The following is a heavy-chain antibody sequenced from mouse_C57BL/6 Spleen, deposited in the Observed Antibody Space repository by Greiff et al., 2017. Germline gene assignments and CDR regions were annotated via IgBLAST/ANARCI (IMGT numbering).Heavy chain of an antibody. J-gene: IGHJ3*01. V-gene: IGHV1-64*01. D-gene: IGHD4-1*01. CDR1: GYTFTSYW. CDR2: IHPNSGST. Sequence: QVQLQQPGAELVKPGASVKLSCKASGYTFTSYWMHWVKQRPGQGLEWIGMIHPNSGSTNYNEKFKSKATLTVDKSSSTAYMQHSSLTSEDSAVYYCARAELTGTMRFAYWGQGTLVTVSA. CDR3: ARAELTGTMRFAY.